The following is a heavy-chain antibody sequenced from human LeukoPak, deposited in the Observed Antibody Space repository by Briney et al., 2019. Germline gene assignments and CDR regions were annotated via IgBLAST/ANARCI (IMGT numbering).Heavy chain of an antibody. D-gene: IGHD3-10*02. CDR1: GFTFSSYA. J-gene: IGHJ4*02. CDR2: ISSSGSTI. Sequence: GGSLRLSCAASGFTFSSYAMSWVHQAPGKGLEWVSYISSSGSTIYYADSVKGRYTISRDNAKNSLYLQMNSLRAEDTAMYYCLCSGSGHYYFDYWGQGTLATVSS. CDR3: LCSGSGHYYFDY. V-gene: IGHV3-48*04.